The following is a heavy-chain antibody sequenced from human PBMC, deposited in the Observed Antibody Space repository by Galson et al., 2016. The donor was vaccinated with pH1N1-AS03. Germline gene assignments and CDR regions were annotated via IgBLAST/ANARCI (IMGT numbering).Heavy chain of an antibody. J-gene: IGHJ4*02. CDR3: ARDQWIQRDFDL. V-gene: IGHV4-61*09. D-gene: IGHD5-18*01. CDR1: GGSISSDSYY. Sequence: TLSLTCTVSGGSISSDSYYWSWIRQPAGKGLEWIGYIFTSGSTYHNPSLKSRVTIAVDTSKNQFSLKVSSVTAADTAVYYCARDQWIQRDFDLWGQGALVTVSS. CDR2: IFTSGST.